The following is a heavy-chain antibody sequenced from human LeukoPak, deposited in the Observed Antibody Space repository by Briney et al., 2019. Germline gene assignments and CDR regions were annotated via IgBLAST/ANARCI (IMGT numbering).Heavy chain of an antibody. Sequence: GGSLRLFCAASGFTFSSYWLSWFRQAPGMGLESVANIKQDGSEKYYVDSVKGRFTISRDNAKNSLYLQMNSLRAEDTAVYYCARDEDGSGPRGDYWGQGTLVTVSS. V-gene: IGHV3-7*01. CDR2: IKQDGSEK. J-gene: IGHJ4*02. CDR1: GFTFSSYW. CDR3: ARDEDGSGPRGDY. D-gene: IGHD3-10*01.